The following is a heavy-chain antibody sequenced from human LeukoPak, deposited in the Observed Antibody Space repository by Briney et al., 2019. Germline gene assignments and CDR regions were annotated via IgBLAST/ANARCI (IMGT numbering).Heavy chain of an antibody. Sequence: SSETLSLTCTVSGGSISSYYWSWIRQPAGKGLEWIGRIYTSGSTNYNPSLKSRVTMSVDTSKNQFSLKLSSVTAADTAMYYRARRANYYDSSGYYYYYYYMDVWGKGTTVTISS. CDR3: ARRANYYDSSGYYYYYYYMDV. CDR2: IYTSGST. V-gene: IGHV4-4*07. J-gene: IGHJ6*03. D-gene: IGHD3-22*01. CDR1: GGSISSYY.